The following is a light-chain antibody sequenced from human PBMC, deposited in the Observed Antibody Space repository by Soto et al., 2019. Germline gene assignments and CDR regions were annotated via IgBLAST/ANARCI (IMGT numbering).Light chain of an antibody. CDR3: QQYGSSPWT. Sequence: EIVLTQPPGTLSLSPGERATLSCRASQSVSSSYLAWYQQKPGQAPRLLIYGATSRATGIPDRFSGSGSGTDFTLTISRLEPEDFAVYSCQQYGSSPWTFCQGTKVEIK. CDR2: GAT. V-gene: IGKV3-20*01. CDR1: QSVSSSY. J-gene: IGKJ1*01.